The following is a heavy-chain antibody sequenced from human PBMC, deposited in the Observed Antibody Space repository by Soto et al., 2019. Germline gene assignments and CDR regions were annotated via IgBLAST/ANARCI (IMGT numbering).Heavy chain of an antibody. CDR3: ARGSGDYEGYYYYYGMDV. CDR2: INPSGGST. V-gene: IGHV1-46*01. J-gene: IGHJ6*02. D-gene: IGHD2-21*02. Sequence: ASVKVSCKASGYTFINYYMHWVRQAPGQGLEWMGIINPSGGSTSYAQKFQGRVTMTRDTSTSTVYMELSSLRSEDTAVYYCARGSGDYEGYYYYYGMDVWGQGTTVTVSS. CDR1: GYTFINYY.